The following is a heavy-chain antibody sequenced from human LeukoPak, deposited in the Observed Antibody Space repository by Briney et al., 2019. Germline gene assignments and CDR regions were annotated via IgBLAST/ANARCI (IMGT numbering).Heavy chain of an antibody. D-gene: IGHD6-19*01. CDR2: ISSSGSTI. CDR3: ASTRSTSDWYTRGFEY. V-gene: IGHV3-48*03. Sequence: PGGSLRLSCAASGFTFSSYEMNWVRQAPGKGLEWVSYISSSGSTIYYADSVKGRFTISRDNAKNSLYLQMNSLRAEDTAVYYCASTRSTSDWYTRGFEYWGQGTLVTVSS. CDR1: GFTFSSYE. J-gene: IGHJ4*02.